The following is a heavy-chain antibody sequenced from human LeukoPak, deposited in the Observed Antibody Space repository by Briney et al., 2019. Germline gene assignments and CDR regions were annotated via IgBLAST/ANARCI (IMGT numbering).Heavy chain of an antibody. J-gene: IGHJ4*02. CDR1: GFTFSSYS. D-gene: IGHD3-9*01. CDR3: ARASGGVLRYFDWLLY. Sequence: GGSLRLSCAASGFTFSSYSMNWVRQAPGKELEWVSYISSSSSTIYYADSVKGRFTISRDNAKNSLYLQMNSLRAEDTAVYYCARASGGVLRYFDWLLYWGQGTLVTVSS. CDR2: ISSSSSTI. V-gene: IGHV3-48*01.